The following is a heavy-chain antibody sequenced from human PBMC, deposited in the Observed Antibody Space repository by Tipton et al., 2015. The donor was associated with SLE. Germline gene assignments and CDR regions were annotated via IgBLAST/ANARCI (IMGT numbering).Heavy chain of an antibody. J-gene: IGHJ2*01. CDR1: GFSLSSVGVG. V-gene: IGHV2-5*01. CDR2: IYWTDDK. Sequence: LVKPTETLTLTCTFSGFSLSSVGVGVGWIRQPPGQALEWLALIYWTDDKRYSPSLKSRLTITKDTSKNQVVLTVTNMDPVDTATYYCAQIVHWYFHLWGRGTLVTVSS. D-gene: IGHD2-15*01. CDR3: AQIVHWYFHL.